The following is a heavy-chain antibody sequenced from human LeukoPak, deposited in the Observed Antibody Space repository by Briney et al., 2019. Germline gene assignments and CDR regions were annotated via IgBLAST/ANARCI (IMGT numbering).Heavy chain of an antibody. CDR1: GYTFTSYY. CDR2: INPSGGST. D-gene: IGHD6-13*01. Sequence: ASVKVSCKASGYTFTSYYMHWVRQAPGQGLEWMGIINPSGGSTSYAQKFQGRVTMTEDTSTDTAYMELSSLRSEDTAVYYCATDLLQQQLGFDPWGQGTLVTVSS. CDR3: ATDLLQQQLGFDP. V-gene: IGHV1-46*01. J-gene: IGHJ5*02.